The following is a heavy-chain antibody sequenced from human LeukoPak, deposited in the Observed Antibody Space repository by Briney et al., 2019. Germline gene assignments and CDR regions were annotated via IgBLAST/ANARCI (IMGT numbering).Heavy chain of an antibody. CDR1: GDSVSYDNW. V-gene: IGHV4-4*02. D-gene: IGHD2-21*01. CDR2: THHSGSS. Sequence: PSETLSLTCAVSGDSVSYDNWWSWVRQPPEKLLEWIGETHHSGSSNYNPSLKSRVTVSVDKSKNQVSLSLTSVTAADTAVYYCARHHYLALAYWGQGTLVTVTS. J-gene: IGHJ4*02. CDR3: ARHHYLALAY.